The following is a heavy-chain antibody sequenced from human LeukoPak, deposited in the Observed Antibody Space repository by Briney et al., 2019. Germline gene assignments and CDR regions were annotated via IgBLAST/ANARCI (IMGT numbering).Heavy chain of an antibody. V-gene: IGHV4-34*01. CDR3: ARRSGDYGDYADYFDY. CDR2: INHSGST. D-gene: IGHD4-17*01. J-gene: IGHJ4*02. Sequence: SETLSLTCAVYGGSFSGYYWSWIRQPPGKGLEWIGEINHSGSTNYNPSLKSRVTISVDTSKNQFFLKLSSVTAADTAVYYCARRSGDYGDYADYFDYWGQGTLVTVSS. CDR1: GGSFSGYY.